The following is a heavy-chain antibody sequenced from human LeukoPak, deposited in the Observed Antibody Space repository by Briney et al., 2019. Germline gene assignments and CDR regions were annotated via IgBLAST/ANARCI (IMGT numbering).Heavy chain of an antibody. CDR1: GGSISSGSYY. Sequence: KTSQTLSLTCTVSGGSISSGSYYWSWIRQPAGKGLEWIGRIYTSGSTNYNPSLKSRVTISVDTSKNQFSLKLSSVTAADTAVYYCARVLWELGEGYFDYWGRGTLVTVSS. J-gene: IGHJ4*02. V-gene: IGHV4-61*02. CDR3: ARVLWELGEGYFDY. CDR2: IYTSGST. D-gene: IGHD1-26*01.